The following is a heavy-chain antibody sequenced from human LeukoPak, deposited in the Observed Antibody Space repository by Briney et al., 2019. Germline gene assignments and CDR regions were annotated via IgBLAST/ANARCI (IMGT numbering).Heavy chain of an antibody. J-gene: IGHJ5*02. Sequence: PSETLSLTCTVSGGSISSYYWSWIRQPPGKGLEWIGYIYYSGSTNYNPSLKSRVTISVDTSKNQFSLKLSSVTAADTAVYYCARDLSGENWFDPWGQGTLVTVSP. D-gene: IGHD3-3*01. V-gene: IGHV4-59*01. CDR1: GGSISSYY. CDR2: IYYSGST. CDR3: ARDLSGENWFDP.